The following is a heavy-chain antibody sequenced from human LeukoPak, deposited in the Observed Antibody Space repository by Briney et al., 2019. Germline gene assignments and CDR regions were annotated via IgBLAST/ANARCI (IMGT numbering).Heavy chain of an antibody. CDR1: GFTFSNGW. V-gene: IGHV3-15*04. CDR2: IESKSERGTT. Sequence: PGGSLRLSCAASGFTFSNGWMSWVRQAPGKGLEWVGRIESKSERGTTDYAAPVKGRFTISRDGSTNTVYLHMNSLKTEDTAVYFCTSNLYCSTSSCYTLDNWGQGTLVAVSP. J-gene: IGHJ4*02. D-gene: IGHD2-2*02. CDR3: TSNLYCSTSSCYTLDN.